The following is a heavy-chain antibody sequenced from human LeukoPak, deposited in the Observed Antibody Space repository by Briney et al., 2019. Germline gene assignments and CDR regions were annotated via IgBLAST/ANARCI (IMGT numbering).Heavy chain of an antibody. CDR2: IYYSGST. V-gene: IGHV4-39*01. Sequence: SQTLSLTCTVSGGSISSSTFHWGWIRQPPGKGLEWIGSIYYSGSTYYNPSLKSRVTISVDTSKNQFSLKLTSVTAADTAVYYCTRSGTMVVMRPMYYWGQGTLVTVSS. J-gene: IGHJ4*02. CDR1: GGSISSSTFH. CDR3: TRSGTMVVMRPMYY. D-gene: IGHD4-23*01.